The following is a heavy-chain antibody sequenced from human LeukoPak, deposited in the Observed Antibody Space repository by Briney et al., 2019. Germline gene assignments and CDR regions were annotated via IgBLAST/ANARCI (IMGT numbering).Heavy chain of an antibody. CDR3: ARDKVYYYDSSGYSYYWYFDL. Sequence: PGGSLRLSCAASRFTVSSNYMSWVRQAPGKGLEWVSVIYSGGSTYYADSVKGRFTISRDNSKNTLYLQMNSLRAEDTAVYYCARDKVYYYDSSGYSYYWYFDLWGRGTLVTVSS. J-gene: IGHJ2*01. V-gene: IGHV3-66*01. D-gene: IGHD3-22*01. CDR1: RFTVSSNY. CDR2: IYSGGST.